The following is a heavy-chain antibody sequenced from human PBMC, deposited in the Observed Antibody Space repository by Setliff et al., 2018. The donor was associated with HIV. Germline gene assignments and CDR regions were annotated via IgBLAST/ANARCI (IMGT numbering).Heavy chain of an antibody. D-gene: IGHD3-22*01. CDR2: FDPQDGEA. J-gene: IGHJ1*01. V-gene: IGHV1-24*01. CDR3: ARDGEGGYFQQ. Sequence: ASVKVSCKVYGYTLSELSIHWVRQAPGKGLEWMGYFDPQDGEAVYAQKFQGRVTLTEDTSTSTIYMEVSSLRSEDTAVYYCARDGEGGYFQQWGQGTLVTVSS. CDR1: GYTLSELS.